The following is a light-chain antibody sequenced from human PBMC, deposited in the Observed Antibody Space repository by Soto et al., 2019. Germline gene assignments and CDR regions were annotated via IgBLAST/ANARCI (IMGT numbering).Light chain of an antibody. J-gene: IGKJ1*01. V-gene: IGKV3-15*01. CDR3: QHYNNWPLT. CDR2: GAS. CDR1: QSVSSY. Sequence: TQSPAHLSLSPGERATLSFRASQSVSSYLAWYQQNHGEAPRILIYGASARDTGIPARFSGSGSGTEFTLTISSLQSEDFTVYYCQHYNNWPLTFGQGTKVDIK.